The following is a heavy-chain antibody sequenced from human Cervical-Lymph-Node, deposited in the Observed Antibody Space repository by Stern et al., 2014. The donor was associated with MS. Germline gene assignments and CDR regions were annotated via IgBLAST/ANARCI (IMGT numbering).Heavy chain of an antibody. CDR1: GFTFSNYD. CDR2: ITTGGDK. Sequence: VQLVESGGGLVQPGSSLRLSCAASGFTFSNYDMHWVRQVPGKGLEWVSAITTGGDKTFQVSLKGGFTISRENAKNSLYLQMNSLTVGDTAVYYCARVAVAGMCDYWGPGTLVTVSS. V-gene: IGHV3-13*01. CDR3: ARVAVAGMCDY. J-gene: IGHJ4*02. D-gene: IGHD6-19*01.